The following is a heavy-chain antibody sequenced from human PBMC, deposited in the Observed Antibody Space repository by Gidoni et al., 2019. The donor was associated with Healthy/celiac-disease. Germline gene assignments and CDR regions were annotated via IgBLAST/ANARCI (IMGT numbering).Heavy chain of an antibody. V-gene: IGHV4-39*01. CDR2: IYYSGST. CDR1: AGPLSHSSYY. D-gene: IGHD3-9*01. CDR3: ARHTLYYDILTGYRRPGGMDV. J-gene: IGHJ6*02. Sequence: QLQLQESAPALVKPSATLSLTCTVSAGPLSHSSYYWVWIRQPPGKGLEGIGSIYYSGSTYYNPSRKSRVTISVDTSKNQFSLKLSSVTAADTAVYYCARHTLYYDILTGYRRPGGMDVWGQGTTVTVSS.